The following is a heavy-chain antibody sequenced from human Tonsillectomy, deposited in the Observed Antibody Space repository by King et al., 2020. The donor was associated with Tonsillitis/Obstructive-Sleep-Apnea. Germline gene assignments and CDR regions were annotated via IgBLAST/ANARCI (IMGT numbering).Heavy chain of an antibody. V-gene: IGHV3-30*18. CDR2: ISSDGNNK. J-gene: IGHJ4*01. CDR1: GFMFSNFG. D-gene: IGHD1-26*01. CDR3: AKXXXAEWXPYYFXY. Sequence: QVQLVESGGGVVQPGRSLRLSCAASGFMFSNFGMHWVRQAPGKGLEWVAVISSDGNNKYYGDSVKGRFTISRDKSKNTLYLRMNSLRVEDTAVYYCAKXXXAEWXPYYFXYWGXGTLVTVSS.